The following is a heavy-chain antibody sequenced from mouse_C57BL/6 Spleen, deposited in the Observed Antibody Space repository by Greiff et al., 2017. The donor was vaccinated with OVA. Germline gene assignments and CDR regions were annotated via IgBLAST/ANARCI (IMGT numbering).Heavy chain of an antibody. Sequence: VQLQESGPELVKPGASVKISCKASGYTFTDYYINWVKQSPGQGLEWIGWIYPGSGNTTYNEKFKGKATLTVDTSSSTAYMPLSSLTSEDSAVYFCARSWLLRGFAYWGQGTLVTVSA. V-gene: IGHV1-84*01. J-gene: IGHJ3*01. CDR2: IYPGSGNT. D-gene: IGHD2-3*01. CDR1: GYTFTDYY. CDR3: ARSWLLRGFAY.